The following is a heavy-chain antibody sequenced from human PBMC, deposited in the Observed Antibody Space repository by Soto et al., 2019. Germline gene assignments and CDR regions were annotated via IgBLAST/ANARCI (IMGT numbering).Heavy chain of an antibody. CDR3: ALRRGYCSGGSCYSIWFDP. J-gene: IGHJ5*02. CDR2: ISWDDDK. CDR1: GFSLSTSGVG. Sequence: QITLKESGPTLVKPTQTLTLTCTLSGFSLSTSGVGVGWIRQPPGKALEWLTLISWDDDKRYSPSLKSRLTITKDTSKNQVVLTMTNMDPVDTATYYSALRRGYCSGGSCYSIWFDPWGQGTLVTVSS. D-gene: IGHD2-15*01. V-gene: IGHV2-5*02.